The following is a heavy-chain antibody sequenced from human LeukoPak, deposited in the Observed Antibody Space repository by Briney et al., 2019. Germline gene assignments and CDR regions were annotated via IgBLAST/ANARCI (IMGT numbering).Heavy chain of an antibody. V-gene: IGHV4-30-4*08. J-gene: IGHJ4*02. CDR3: ARAGNYCGGDCYSHPPDY. CDR2: IYYSGST. CDR1: GGSISSYY. D-gene: IGHD2-21*01. Sequence: SETLSLTCTVSGGSISSYYWSWIRQPPGKGQEWIGYIYYSGSTYYNPSLKRRVTISVDTSKNQFSLKLSSVTAADTAVYYCARAGNYCGGDCYSHPPDYWGQGTLVTVSS.